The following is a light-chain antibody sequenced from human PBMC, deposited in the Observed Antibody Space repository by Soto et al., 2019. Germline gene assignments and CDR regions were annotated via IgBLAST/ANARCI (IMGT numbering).Light chain of an antibody. V-gene: IGKV1-5*01. CDR3: QQYYSTPST. CDR1: QSLSTW. J-gene: IGKJ1*01. Sequence: DIQMTQSPSTLSASVGDRVTITCRASQSLSTWLAWYQQKPGKAPKLLISDATSLESGVPSRFSGSGSGTDFTLTISSLQAEDVAVYYCQQYYSTPSTFGQGTKVDI. CDR2: DAT.